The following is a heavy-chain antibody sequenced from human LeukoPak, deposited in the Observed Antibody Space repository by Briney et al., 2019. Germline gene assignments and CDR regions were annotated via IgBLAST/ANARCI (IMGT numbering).Heavy chain of an antibody. CDR1: GYTFTGYY. Sequence: GASVKVSCKASGYTFTGYYMHWVRQAPGQGLEWMGIINPSGGSTSYAQKFQGRVTMTRDTSTSTVYMELSGLRSEDTAVYYCARAEAAAGRVAAPYTNHFDYWGQGTLVTVSS. J-gene: IGHJ4*02. D-gene: IGHD6-13*01. CDR2: INPSGGST. V-gene: IGHV1-46*01. CDR3: ARAEAAAGRVAAPYTNHFDY.